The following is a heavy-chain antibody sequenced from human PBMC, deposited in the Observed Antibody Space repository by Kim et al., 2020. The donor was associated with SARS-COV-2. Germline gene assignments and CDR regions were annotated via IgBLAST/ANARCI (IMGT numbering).Heavy chain of an antibody. J-gene: IGHJ5*02. CDR1: GGSISSGGYY. CDR3: ARAPGQWLAGGDYWFDP. CDR2: IYYSGST. D-gene: IGHD6-19*01. V-gene: IGHV4-31*03. Sequence: SETLSLTCTVSGGSISSGGYYWSWIRQHPGKGLEWIGYIYYSGSTYYNTSLKSRVTISVDTSKNQFSLKLRSVTAADTAVYYCARAPGQWLAGGDYWFDPWGQGTLVTISS.